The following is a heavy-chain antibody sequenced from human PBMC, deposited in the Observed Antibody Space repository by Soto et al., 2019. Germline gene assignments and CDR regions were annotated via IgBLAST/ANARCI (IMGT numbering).Heavy chain of an antibody. CDR1: GFTFSDYY. J-gene: IGHJ4*02. CDR2: SSSRSSTI. D-gene: IGHD2-8*01. CDR3: ASGTNGAFFVY. V-gene: IGHV3-11*01. Sequence: QVQLVESGGGLVKPGGSLRLSCAASGFTFSDYYMSWIRQAPGKGLAWVSYSSSRSSTIFYADSVKGRFTISGDNVKNSLYLQMNSLRAEDTAVYYCASGTNGAFFVYWGQGILVTVSS.